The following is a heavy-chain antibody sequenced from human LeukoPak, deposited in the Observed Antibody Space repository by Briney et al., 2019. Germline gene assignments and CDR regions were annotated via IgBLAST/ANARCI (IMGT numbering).Heavy chain of an antibody. V-gene: IGHV3-21*01. J-gene: IGHJ3*02. Sequence: KPGGSPRLSCAASGFTFSSYSMNWVRQAPGKGLEWVSSISSSSSYIYYADSVKGRFTISRDNAKNSLYLQMNSLRAEDTAVYYCATPPHDAFDIWGQGTMVTVSS. CDR2: ISSSSSYI. CDR1: GFTFSSYS. CDR3: ATPPHDAFDI.